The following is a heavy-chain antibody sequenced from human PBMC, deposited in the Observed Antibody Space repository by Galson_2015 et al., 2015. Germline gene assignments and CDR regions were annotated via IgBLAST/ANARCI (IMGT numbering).Heavy chain of an antibody. D-gene: IGHD3-3*01. CDR1: GFTFSTYS. CDR2: ISSSGSDM. Sequence: SLRLSCAASGFTFSTYSMNWVRQAPGKGLEWVSSISSSGSDMYYAGSVKGRFTISRDNVKNSLYLQMNSLRVEDTAVYYCARAPAHEWGYDFRSGYYTGLLYWGQGTLVTVSS. V-gene: IGHV3-21*01. CDR3: ARAPAHEWGYDFRSGYYTGLLY. J-gene: IGHJ4*02.